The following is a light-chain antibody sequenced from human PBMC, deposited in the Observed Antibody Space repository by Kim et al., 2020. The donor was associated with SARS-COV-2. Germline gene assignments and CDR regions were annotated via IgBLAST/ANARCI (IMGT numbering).Light chain of an antibody. J-gene: IGKJ2*01. CDR2: KVS. CDR3: MQVTQWPHT. CDR1: QSLARTDGNTY. V-gene: IGKV2-30*02. Sequence: SILWRSMQSLARTDGNTYLDWYQQRPGQSPRRLLYKVSDRESGDQDRFSGSGSGTDFALKISRVEAGDVVVYYCMQVTQWPHTFGQGTKLGI.